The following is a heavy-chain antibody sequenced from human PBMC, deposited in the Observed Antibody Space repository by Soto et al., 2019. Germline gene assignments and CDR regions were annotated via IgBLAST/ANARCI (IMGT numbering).Heavy chain of an antibody. CDR2: ISAYNGNT. Sequence: ASVKVSCNASGYTFTSYGISWVRQAPGRGLEWMGWISAYNGNTNYAQKLQGRVTMTTDTSTSTAYMELRSLRSDDTAVYYCARGLDYDFWSGYPDAFDIWGQGTMVTV. J-gene: IGHJ3*02. CDR3: ARGLDYDFWSGYPDAFDI. V-gene: IGHV1-18*01. D-gene: IGHD3-3*01. CDR1: GYTFTSYG.